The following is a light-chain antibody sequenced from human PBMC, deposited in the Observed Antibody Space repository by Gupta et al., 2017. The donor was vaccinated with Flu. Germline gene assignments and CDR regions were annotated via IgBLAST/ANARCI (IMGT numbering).Light chain of an antibody. CDR1: NVGHSD. Sequence: QSVLTQSPSVSAPPGQKVTISCSNVGHSDASWYQHIPGSAPRLLIYQNNRRPSGISDRFAGSRSGPSATLNIADLQTGEEADYDGGKWDVTLPGWVFGTGTRVTVL. CDR2: QNN. V-gene: IGLV1-51*01. CDR3: GKWDVTLPGWV. J-gene: IGLJ1*01.